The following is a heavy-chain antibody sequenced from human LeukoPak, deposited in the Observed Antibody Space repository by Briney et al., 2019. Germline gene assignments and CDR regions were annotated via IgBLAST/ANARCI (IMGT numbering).Heavy chain of an antibody. J-gene: IGHJ4*02. Sequence: GGSLRLSCAASGFTFSSYAMSWVRQAPGKGLEWVSAISGSGGSTYYADSVKGRFTISRDNSKNTLYLQMNSLRAEDTAVYYCAKRGGAMVRGVIITWYYFDYWGQGTLVTVSS. D-gene: IGHD3-10*01. CDR3: AKRGGAMVRGVIITWYYFDY. CDR2: ISGSGGST. V-gene: IGHV3-23*01. CDR1: GFTFSSYA.